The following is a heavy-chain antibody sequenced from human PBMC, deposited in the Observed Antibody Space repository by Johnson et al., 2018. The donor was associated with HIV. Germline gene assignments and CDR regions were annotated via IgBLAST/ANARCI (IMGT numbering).Heavy chain of an antibody. J-gene: IGHJ3*02. CDR3: ARDQNIVGANDGFDI. CDR1: GFTFSSYA. CDR2: ISYDGSNK. D-gene: IGHD1-26*01. Sequence: QVQLVESGGGLVKPGGSLRLSCAASGFTFSSYAMHWVRQAPGKGLEWVAVISYDGSNKYYADSVKGRFTISRDNSKNTLYLQMNSLRAEDTAVYYCARDQNIVGANDGFDIWGQGTMVTVSS. V-gene: IGHV3-30-3*01.